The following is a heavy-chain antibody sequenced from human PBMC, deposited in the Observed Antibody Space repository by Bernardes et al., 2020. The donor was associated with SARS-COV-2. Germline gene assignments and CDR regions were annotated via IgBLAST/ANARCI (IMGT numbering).Heavy chain of an antibody. CDR2: INGDGSST. D-gene: IGHD1-26*01. V-gene: IGHV3-74*01. CDR1: GFTFSSYW. Sequence: GSLRLSCEASGFTFSSYWMHWVRQVPGKGLVWVSRINGDGSSTTYADSVKGRFTISRDNARNTLYLQMNSLRAEDTAVYYCARGSGNYYFDYWGQGTLVTVSS. J-gene: IGHJ4*02. CDR3: ARGSGNYYFDY.